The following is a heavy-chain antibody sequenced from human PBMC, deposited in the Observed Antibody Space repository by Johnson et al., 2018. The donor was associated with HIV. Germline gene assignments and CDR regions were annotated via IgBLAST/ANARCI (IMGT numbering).Heavy chain of an antibody. J-gene: IGHJ3*01. Sequence: EVQLVESGGGLVQPGRSLRLSCAASGFTFDDYAMSWVRQAPGKGLEWVGLIRSKAYGGTTEYAASVKDRFTISRDDSKSIALLQMNSLKTEDTAVYYCSRLCSSGYYGNAFDVWGQGKMVTVSS. D-gene: IGHD6-19*01. CDR2: IRSKAYGGTT. CDR1: GFTFDDYA. V-gene: IGHV3-49*04. CDR3: SRLCSSGYYGNAFDV.